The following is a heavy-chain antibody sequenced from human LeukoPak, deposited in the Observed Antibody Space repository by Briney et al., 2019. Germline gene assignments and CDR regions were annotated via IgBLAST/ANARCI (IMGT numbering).Heavy chain of an antibody. J-gene: IGHJ4*02. V-gene: IGHV1-2*02. CDR2: INPNSGGT. Sequence: ASVKVSCKASGYTFTGYYMHWVRQDPGQGLEWMGWINPNSGGTNYAQKFQGKVTMTRDTSISTAYMELSRLRSDDTAVYYCARGPLRVATITLYFDYWGQGTLVTVSS. D-gene: IGHD5-12*01. CDR1: GYTFTGYY. CDR3: ARGPLRVATITLYFDY.